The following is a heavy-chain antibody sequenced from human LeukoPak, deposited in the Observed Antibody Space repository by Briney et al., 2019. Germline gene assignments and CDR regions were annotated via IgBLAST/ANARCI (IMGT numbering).Heavy chain of an antibody. CDR2: VKHDGSEK. D-gene: IGHD2-15*01. CDR1: GFTFSSYC. Sequence: GGSLRLSCAASGFTFSSYCMTWVRQAQGKGLEWVANVKHDGSEKYYVDSVKGRFTISRDNAKNSLYLQMNSLRAEDTAVYYCARDRRYCSGGSCYPNYFDYWGQGTLVTVSS. CDR3: ARDRRYCSGGSCYPNYFDY. J-gene: IGHJ4*02. V-gene: IGHV3-7*03.